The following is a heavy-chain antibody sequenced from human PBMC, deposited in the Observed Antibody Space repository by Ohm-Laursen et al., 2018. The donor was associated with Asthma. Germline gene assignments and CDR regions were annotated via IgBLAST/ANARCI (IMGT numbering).Heavy chain of an antibody. CDR2: ISTASTFI. J-gene: IGHJ1*01. D-gene: IGHD1-26*01. V-gene: IGHV3-21*01. CDR3: ARIGPEWELPGRGYSLIH. Sequence: SLRLSCTASGYTFSRYSIHWIRQAPGKGLEWVASISTASTFIYYADSVRGRFTTSRDNAKNLVYLQMDGLRVDDTALYYCARIGPEWELPGRGYSLIHWGQGTLVTVSS. CDR1: GYTFSRYS.